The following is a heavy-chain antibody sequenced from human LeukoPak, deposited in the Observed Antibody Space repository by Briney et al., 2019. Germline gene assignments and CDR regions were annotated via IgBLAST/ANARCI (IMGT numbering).Heavy chain of an antibody. CDR1: GNYW. Sequence: GGSLRLSCAASGNYWMLWVRQAPGEGLVWVSHINSDGSWTSYEGSVKGRFTISKDNAKNTVYLQMNSLRAEDTAVYYCVSFYETYWGRGTLVTVSS. J-gene: IGHJ4*02. CDR2: INSDGSWT. V-gene: IGHV3-74*01. CDR3: VSFYETY. D-gene: IGHD2/OR15-2a*01.